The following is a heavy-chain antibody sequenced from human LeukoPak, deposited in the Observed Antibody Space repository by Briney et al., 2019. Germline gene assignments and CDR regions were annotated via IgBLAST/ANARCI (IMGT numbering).Heavy chain of an antibody. CDR1: GFTFSNYA. J-gene: IGHJ4*02. CDR2: ITGSGGSA. CDR3: ATLMRGPTGYSGYGGEDY. D-gene: IGHD5-12*01. Sequence: GGSLRLSCAASGFTFSNYAMTWVRQAQGTGLQWVSAITGSGGSAYYADSVKGRFAISRDNSKNPLYLQLNSLKAEDTAVYYCATLMRGPTGYSGYGGEDYWGQGTLVTVSS. V-gene: IGHV3-23*01.